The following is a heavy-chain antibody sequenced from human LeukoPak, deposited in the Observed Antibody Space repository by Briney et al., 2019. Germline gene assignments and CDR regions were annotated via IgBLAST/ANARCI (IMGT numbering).Heavy chain of an antibody. CDR2: INHNGNVN. CDR1: GFTFSSYW. CDR3: ARGGYIDY. D-gene: IGHD5-12*01. V-gene: IGHV3-7*01. Sequence: GGSLRLSCAASGFTFSSYWMNWARQAPGKGLEWVASINHNGNVNYYVDSVKGRFTISRDTAKSSLYLQMTSLRDDDTAVYYCARGGYIDYWGQGTLVTVSS. J-gene: IGHJ4*02.